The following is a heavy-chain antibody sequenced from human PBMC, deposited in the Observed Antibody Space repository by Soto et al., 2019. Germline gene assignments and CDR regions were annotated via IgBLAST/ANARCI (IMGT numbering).Heavy chain of an antibody. D-gene: IGHD3-10*01. Sequence: SETLSLTCAVYGGSFSGYYWSWIRQPPGKGLEWIGEINHSGSTNYNPSLKSRVTISVDTSKNQFSLKLSSVTAADTAVYYCARGPMVRGVSPTSSRRRLGARMDVWGKGTTVTVSS. J-gene: IGHJ6*04. V-gene: IGHV4-34*01. CDR1: GGSFSGYY. CDR2: INHSGST. CDR3: ARGPMVRGVSPTSSRRRLGARMDV.